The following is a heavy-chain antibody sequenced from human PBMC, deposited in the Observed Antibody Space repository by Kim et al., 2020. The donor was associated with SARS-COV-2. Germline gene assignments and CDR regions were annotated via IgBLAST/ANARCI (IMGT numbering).Heavy chain of an antibody. CDR2: ISYDGSNK. CDR1: GFTFSSYA. Sequence: GGSLRLSCAASGFTFSSYAMHWVRQAPGKGLEWVAVISYDGSNKYYADSVKGRFTISRDNSKNTLYLQMNSLRAEDTAVYYCARPPVTTVTTDFDYWGQGTLVTVSS. J-gene: IGHJ4*02. V-gene: IGHV3-30-3*01. CDR3: ARPPVTTVTTDFDY. D-gene: IGHD4-17*01.